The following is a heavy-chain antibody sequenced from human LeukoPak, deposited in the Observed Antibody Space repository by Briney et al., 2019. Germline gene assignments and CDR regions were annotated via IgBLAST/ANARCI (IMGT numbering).Heavy chain of an antibody. CDR3: ARENSGSYREFDY. D-gene: IGHD1-26*01. Sequence: SETLSLTCTVSGGSISSYYWSWIRQPPGKGLEWIGRIYTSGSTNYNASLKSRVSMSVDTSKNQFSLKLSSVTAADTAVFYCARENSGSYREFDYWGQGTLVTVSS. CDR2: IYTSGST. CDR1: GGSISSYY. V-gene: IGHV4-4*07. J-gene: IGHJ4*02.